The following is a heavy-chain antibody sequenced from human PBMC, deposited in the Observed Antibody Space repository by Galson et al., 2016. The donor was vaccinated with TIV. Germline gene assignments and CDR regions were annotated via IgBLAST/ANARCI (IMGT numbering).Heavy chain of an antibody. CDR2: VSSSGRFM. V-gene: IGHV3-21*06. D-gene: IGHD5-18*01. CDR3: AKVKGDGEYSYGAFDF. J-gene: IGHJ4*02. Sequence: SLRLSCAGFGFSFIHYSVNWVRQAPGKELEWVASVSSSGRFMYYADSVKGRFTISKDNAKNSLNLQMNSLSVEDTAVYYCAKVKGDGEYSYGAFDFWGQGTQVTVSS. CDR1: GFSFIHYS.